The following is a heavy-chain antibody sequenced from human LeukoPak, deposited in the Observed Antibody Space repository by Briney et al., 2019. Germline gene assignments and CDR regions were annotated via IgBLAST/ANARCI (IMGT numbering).Heavy chain of an antibody. CDR1: GGTFSSYA. V-gene: IGHV1-69*05. CDR2: IIPIFGTA. Sequence: ASVKVSCKASGGTFSSYAISWVRQAPGQGPEWMGRIIPIFGTANYAQKFQGRVTITTHESPSTAYMELSSLRSEDTAVYYCARGADVVVTAIAAFDIWGQGTMVTVSS. D-gene: IGHD2-21*02. CDR3: ARGADVVVTAIAAFDI. J-gene: IGHJ3*02.